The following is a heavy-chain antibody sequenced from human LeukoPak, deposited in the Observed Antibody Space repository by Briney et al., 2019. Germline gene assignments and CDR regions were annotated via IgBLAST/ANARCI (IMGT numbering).Heavy chain of an antibody. D-gene: IGHD5-24*01. CDR3: ARDLGDGYNSYAFDI. V-gene: IGHV1-2*02. CDR1: GYTFTGYY. J-gene: IGHJ3*02. Sequence: GASVKVSCKASGYTFTGYYMHWVRQAPGHGLEWMGWINPDSGGTNSAQKFQGRVTMTRDTSISTAYMELSSLRSDDTAVYFCARDLGDGYNSYAFDIWGQGTMVTVSS. CDR2: INPDSGGT.